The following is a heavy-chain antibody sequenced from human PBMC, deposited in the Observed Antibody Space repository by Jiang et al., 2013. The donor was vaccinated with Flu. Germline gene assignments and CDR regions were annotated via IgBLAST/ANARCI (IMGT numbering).Heavy chain of an antibody. V-gene: IGHV1-46*01. CDR1: GYTFTTYY. Sequence: SGAEVKKPGASVKVSCKASGYTFTTYYMHWVRQAPGQGLEWLGIINPSGGSTHYAPKFQGRVTMTRDTSTTTFYMELSGLKAEDTAFYYCARRGGTAAASPFDP. CDR2: INPSGGST. J-gene: IGHJ5*02. D-gene: IGHD6-25*01. CDR3: ARRGGTAAASPFDP.